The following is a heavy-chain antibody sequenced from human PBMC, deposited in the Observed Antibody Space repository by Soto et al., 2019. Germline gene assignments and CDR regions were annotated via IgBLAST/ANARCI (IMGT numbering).Heavy chain of an antibody. CDR3: ATEGGPQFPVTLDY. CDR2: ISGSGGST. CDR1: GFTFSSYA. Sequence: EVQLLESGGGLVQPGGSLRLSCAASGFTFSSYAMSWVRQAPGKGLEWVSAISGSGGSTYYADSVKGRFTISRDNSKNTLYLQMNNLRAEDTAVYYCATEGGPQFPVTLDYWGRGTLVAVS. V-gene: IGHV3-23*01. D-gene: IGHD3-16*01. J-gene: IGHJ4*02.